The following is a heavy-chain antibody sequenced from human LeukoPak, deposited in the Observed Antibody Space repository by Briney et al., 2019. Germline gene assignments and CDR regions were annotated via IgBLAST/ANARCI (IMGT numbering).Heavy chain of an antibody. CDR3: ARGHPVTIFGVVIKRYYYYMDV. D-gene: IGHD3-3*01. Sequence: PSETLSLTCTVSGGSISGHYWGWIRQPPGRGLEFMGYIYSDGSTNYNPSVKSRVTISVDTSKNQFSLKLSSVTAADTAVYYCARGHPVTIFGVVIKRYYYYMDVWGKGTTVTVSS. CDR2: IYSDGST. V-gene: IGHV4-4*09. CDR1: GGSISGHY. J-gene: IGHJ6*03.